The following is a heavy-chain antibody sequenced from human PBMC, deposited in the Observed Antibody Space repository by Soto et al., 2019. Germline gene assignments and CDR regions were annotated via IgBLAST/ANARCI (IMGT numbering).Heavy chain of an antibody. Sequence: LSLTCAVYGGSFSGYYWSWIRQPPGKGLEWIGEINHSGSTNYNPSLKSRVTISVDTSKNQFSLKLSSVTAADTAVYYCARGRRVRGVIRGNYYYYGMDVWGQGTTVTVSS. D-gene: IGHD3-10*01. CDR3: ARGRRVRGVIRGNYYYYGMDV. CDR2: INHSGST. CDR1: GGSFSGYY. J-gene: IGHJ6*02. V-gene: IGHV4-34*01.